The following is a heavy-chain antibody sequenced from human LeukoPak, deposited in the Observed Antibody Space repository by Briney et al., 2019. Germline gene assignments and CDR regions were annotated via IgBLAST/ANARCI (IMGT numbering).Heavy chain of an antibody. Sequence: SETLSLTCTVSGESITTHYWTWIRQPPGKGLEWIGYVYDTGSTDYNPSLKSRVTISVDTSKNQFSLRLNSVTAADTAIYYCAREKIAMRAFDSWGQGTLVTVSS. J-gene: IGHJ4*02. CDR1: GESITTHY. D-gene: IGHD2-2*01. V-gene: IGHV4-59*11. CDR2: VYDTGST. CDR3: AREKIAMRAFDS.